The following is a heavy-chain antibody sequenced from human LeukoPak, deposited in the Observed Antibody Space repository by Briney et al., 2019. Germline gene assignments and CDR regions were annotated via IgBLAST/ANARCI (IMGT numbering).Heavy chain of an antibody. J-gene: IGHJ4*02. Sequence: SETLSLTCTGSGGSISSYYWSWIRQPPGKGLEWIGYIYYSGSTNYNPSLKSRVTISVDTSKNQFSLKLSSVTAADTALYYCARHPSAYYDSSGYYFDYWGQGTLVTVSS. D-gene: IGHD3-22*01. CDR2: IYYSGST. CDR3: ARHPSAYYDSSGYYFDY. CDR1: GGSISSYY. V-gene: IGHV4-59*08.